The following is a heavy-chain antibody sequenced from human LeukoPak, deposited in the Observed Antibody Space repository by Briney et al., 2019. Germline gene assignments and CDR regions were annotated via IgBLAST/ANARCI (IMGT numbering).Heavy chain of an antibody. D-gene: IGHD1-26*01. CDR2: ICGGASDT. CDR3: ARDPYSGRYGDYYYYYMDV. Sequence: PGGSLRLSCAVSGFSFFYTGMGWVRQAPGEGLEWVAAICGGASDTKYADSVKGRFTISRDNAKNSLYLQMNSLRAEDTAVYYCARDPYSGRYGDYYYYYMDVWGKGTTVTISS. CDR1: GFSFFYTG. V-gene: IGHV3-21*01. J-gene: IGHJ6*03.